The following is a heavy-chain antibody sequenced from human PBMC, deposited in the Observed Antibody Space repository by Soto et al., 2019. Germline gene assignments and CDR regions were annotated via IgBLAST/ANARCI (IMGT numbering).Heavy chain of an antibody. CDR3: ARLHSHGTYGMDV. CDR2: IIPIFGTT. J-gene: IGHJ6*02. V-gene: IGHV1-69*13. D-gene: IGHD5-18*01. CDR1: GGSFTYT. Sequence: SVKVSCKASGGSFTYTLSWVGQAPGQGLAWMGGIIPIFGTTNYAQKFQGRVTITADESTTTAYMELSTLRSEDTAVYYCARLHSHGTYGMDVWGQGTTVNVSS.